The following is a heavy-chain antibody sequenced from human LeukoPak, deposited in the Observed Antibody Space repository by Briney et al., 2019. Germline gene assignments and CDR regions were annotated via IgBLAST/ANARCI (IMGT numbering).Heavy chain of an antibody. CDR2: ISSSSNNL. J-gene: IGHJ6*03. V-gene: IGHV3-21*06. CDR1: GFTFSSFS. D-gene: IGHD3-3*01. CDR3: ARQKTVLRYSNYYMDV. Sequence: GGSLRLXCEASGFTFSSFSMNWVRQAPGKGLEWVSSISSSSNNLYYADSLKGRFTISRDNAKNSLYLQMNSLSAEDTAVYYCARQKTVLRYSNYYMDVWGKGTTVIVSS.